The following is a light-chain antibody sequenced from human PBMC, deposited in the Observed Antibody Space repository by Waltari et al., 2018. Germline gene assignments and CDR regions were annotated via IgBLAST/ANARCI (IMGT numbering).Light chain of an antibody. J-gene: IGLJ2*01. Sequence: QSALTQPASVSGSPGQSITISCTGTSSDVGGYNYVSWYQQHPGKAPKLMIYDVTILPSGVSNRFSGSKSGYTASLTISGRQAEDEADYYCTSYTSSSTLVVFGGGTRLTVL. CDR3: TSYTSSSTLVV. V-gene: IGLV2-14*01. CDR2: DVT. CDR1: SSDVGGYNY.